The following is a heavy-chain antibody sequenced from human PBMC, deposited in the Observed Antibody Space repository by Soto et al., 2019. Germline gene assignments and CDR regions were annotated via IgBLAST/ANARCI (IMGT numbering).Heavy chain of an antibody. J-gene: IGHJ3*02. D-gene: IGHD5-12*01. CDR3: AKPEEMATISLDAFDI. Sequence: GGSLRLSCAASGFTFSSYAMSWVRQAPGKGLEWVSAISGSGGSTYYADSVKGRFTISRDNSKNTLYLQMNSLRAEDTAVYYCAKPEEMATISLDAFDIWGQGTMVTVSS. CDR2: ISGSGGST. V-gene: IGHV3-23*01. CDR1: GFTFSSYA.